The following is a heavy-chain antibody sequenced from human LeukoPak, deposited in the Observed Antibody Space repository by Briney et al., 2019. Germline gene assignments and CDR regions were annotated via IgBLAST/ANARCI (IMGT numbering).Heavy chain of an antibody. Sequence: PGGSLRLSCAASGFTLSNYGMHWVRQAPGRGLEWVAFFWYDGTDTYYADSVKGRFTISRDNSKNTLYLQMNSLRAEDTAVYYCAKDLVQNDYGDYGYYYYYGMDVWGQGTTVTVSS. CDR2: FWYDGTDT. J-gene: IGHJ6*02. D-gene: IGHD4-17*01. V-gene: IGHV3-30*02. CDR1: GFTLSNYG. CDR3: AKDLVQNDYGDYGYYYYYGMDV.